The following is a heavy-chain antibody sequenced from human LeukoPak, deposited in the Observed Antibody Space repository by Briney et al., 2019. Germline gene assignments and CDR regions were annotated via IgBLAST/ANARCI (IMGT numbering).Heavy chain of an antibody. J-gene: IGHJ6*03. Sequence: PSETLSLTCTVSGGSISSYYWSWIRQPPGKGLEWIGYIYYSGSTNYNPSLKSRVTISVDTSKNQFSLKLSSVTAADTAVYYCARGRATVTTYYYMDVWGKGTTVTVSS. D-gene: IGHD4-11*01. CDR3: ARGRATVTTYYYMDV. CDR1: GGSISSYY. V-gene: IGHV4-59*01. CDR2: IYYSGST.